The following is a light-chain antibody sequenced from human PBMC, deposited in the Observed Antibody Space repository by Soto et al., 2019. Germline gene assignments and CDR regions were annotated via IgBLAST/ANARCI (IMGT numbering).Light chain of an antibody. V-gene: IGKV1-27*01. Sequence: EIQMTQSPASLSASLGERVTITCRASQDISVYLAWYQQKPGQVPKLLIYSASTWQSGVPSRFSGSGSGTDFTLTISSLQPEDVSTYYCQKFNTAPLSFGQGTQLEIK. J-gene: IGKJ5*01. CDR3: QKFNTAPLS. CDR1: QDISVY. CDR2: SAS.